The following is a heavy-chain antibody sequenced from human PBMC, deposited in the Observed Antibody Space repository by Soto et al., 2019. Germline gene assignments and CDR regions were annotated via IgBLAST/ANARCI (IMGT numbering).Heavy chain of an antibody. CDR1: GFTFSAYY. Sequence: QVQLVESGGDLVKPGGSLRLSCTASGFTFSAYYMSWIRQAPGKGLEWVSYISGRSDTIYYADSVKGRFTISRDNAKNSLFLQMNSLRAEDTAIYYCARTGLDYSFDYWGQGTLVTVSS. V-gene: IGHV3-11*01. CDR3: ARTGLDYSFDY. CDR2: ISGRSDTI. J-gene: IGHJ4*02.